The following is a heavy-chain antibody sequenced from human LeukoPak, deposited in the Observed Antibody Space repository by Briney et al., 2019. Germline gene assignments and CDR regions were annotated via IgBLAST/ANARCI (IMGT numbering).Heavy chain of an antibody. CDR3: ARRYCSGGHCYYFDS. CDR1: GGSISSSSHY. D-gene: IGHD2-15*01. Sequence: SQTLSLTCTVSGGSISSSSHYWGWLRQPPGKGLEWIGIIYYSGSTYYNPSLKSRVTVSLDTSTNQFSLTVTSVTAADTAVYYCARRYCSGGHCYYFDSWGQGTLVTVSS. J-gene: IGHJ4*02. CDR2: IYYSGST. V-gene: IGHV4-39*01.